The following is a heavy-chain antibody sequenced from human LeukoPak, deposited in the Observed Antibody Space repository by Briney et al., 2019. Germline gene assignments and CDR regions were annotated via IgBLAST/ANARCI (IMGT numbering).Heavy chain of an antibody. J-gene: IGHJ4*02. Sequence: GGSLRLTCAASGFTFSSYEMNWVRQAPGKGLEWVSYISISGSTIYYADSVKGRFTISRDNAKNSLYLQMNNLRAEDTAMYYCAREIGGGLHYFHSWGQGTPVTVSS. CDR1: GFTFSSYE. V-gene: IGHV3-48*03. D-gene: IGHD1-26*01. CDR3: AREIGGGLHYFHS. CDR2: ISISGSTI.